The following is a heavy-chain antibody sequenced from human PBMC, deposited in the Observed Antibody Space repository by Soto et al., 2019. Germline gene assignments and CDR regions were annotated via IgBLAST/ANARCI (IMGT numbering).Heavy chain of an antibody. V-gene: IGHV1-69*13. CDR1: GGTFSSYA. CDR2: IIPIFGTA. D-gene: IGHD3-10*01. CDR3: ARAYYFGSGRGRSMDV. Sequence: SVKVSCKASGGTFSSYAISWVRQAPGQGLEWMGGIIPIFGTANYAQKFQGRVTITADESTSTAYMELTSVIAADTAVYYCARAYYFGSGRGRSMDVWGQGTTVTVSS. J-gene: IGHJ6*02.